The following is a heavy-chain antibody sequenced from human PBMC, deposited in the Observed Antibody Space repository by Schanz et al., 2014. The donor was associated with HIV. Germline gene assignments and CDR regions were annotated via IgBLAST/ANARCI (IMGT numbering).Heavy chain of an antibody. CDR2: MWYDESHK. Sequence: QVQVVESGGGVVQPGRSLRLSCAASGFSFSSYGMHWVRQAPGKGLEWVAAMWYDESHKGYADSVKGRFTISRDSSKNTLFLQMNSLRAEDTAVYYCARGLGYWGQGTLVTVSS. J-gene: IGHJ4*02. CDR3: ARGLGY. CDR1: GFSFSSYG. V-gene: IGHV3-33*01.